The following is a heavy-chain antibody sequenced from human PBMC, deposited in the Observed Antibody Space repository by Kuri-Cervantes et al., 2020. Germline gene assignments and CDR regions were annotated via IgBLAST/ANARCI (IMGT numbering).Heavy chain of an antibody. CDR1: GFTFSSYE. V-gene: IGHV3-74*01. Sequence: GGSLRLSCAASGFTFSSYEMNWVRQAPGKGLVWVSRINSDGSNTDYADSVKGRFTISRDNAKNSLYLQMNSLRAEDTALYYCAKDNRIPRYSSSWNDWYFDLWGRGTLVTVSS. CDR2: INSDGSNT. J-gene: IGHJ2*01. D-gene: IGHD6-13*01. CDR3: AKDNRIPRYSSSWNDWYFDL.